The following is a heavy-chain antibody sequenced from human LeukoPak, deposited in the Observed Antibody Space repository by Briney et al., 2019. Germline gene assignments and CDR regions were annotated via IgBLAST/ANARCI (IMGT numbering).Heavy chain of an antibody. D-gene: IGHD2-2*01. CDR2: IIPIFGTA. CDR1: GCTFSSYA. V-gene: IGHV1-69*05. CDR3: ARSGCSSTSCYPYYYMDV. Sequence: SVKVSCKASGCTFSSYAISWVRQAPGQGLEWMGGIIPIFGTANYAQKFQGRVTMTRDESPSTAYMELSSLRSEAKTVCYCARSGCSSTSCYPYYYMDVWGKGTTVTVSS. J-gene: IGHJ6*03.